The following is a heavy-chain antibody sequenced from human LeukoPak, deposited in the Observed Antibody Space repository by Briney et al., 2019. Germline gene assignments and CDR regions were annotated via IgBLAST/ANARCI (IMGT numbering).Heavy chain of an antibody. CDR2: FDPEDGET. CDR3: ARDRAGDFWSGYSFDP. D-gene: IGHD3-3*01. V-gene: IGHV1-24*01. J-gene: IGHJ5*02. CDR1: GYTLTELS. Sequence: ASVKVSCKVSGYTLTELSMHWVRQAPGKGLEWMGGFDPEDGETIYAQKFQGRVTMTEDTSTDTAYMELSSLRSEDTAVYYCARDRAGDFWSGYSFDPWGQGTLVTVSS.